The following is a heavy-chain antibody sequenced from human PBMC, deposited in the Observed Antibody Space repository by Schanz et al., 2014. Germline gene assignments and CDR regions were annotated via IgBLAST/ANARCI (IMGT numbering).Heavy chain of an antibody. CDR3: VKTDAGWRFDY. Sequence: EVQVLESGGGLVQPGGSLRLSCAASGFTFTTFAMTWVRQAPGKGLEWVSGISDRGDGTNYGDSVRGRFTISRDNSRNTVYLQMNNVGVDDTATYYCVKTDAGWRFDYWGQGTLVIVSS. D-gene: IGHD6-19*01. V-gene: IGHV3-23*01. CDR1: GFTFTTFA. J-gene: IGHJ4*02. CDR2: ISDRGDGT.